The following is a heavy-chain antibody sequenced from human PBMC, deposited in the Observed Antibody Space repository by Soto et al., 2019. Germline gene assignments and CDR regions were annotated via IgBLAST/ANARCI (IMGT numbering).Heavy chain of an antibody. Sequence: ASVKVSCKASVYTFTSYGISWVRQAPGQGLEWMGWISAYNGNTNYAQKLQGRVTMTTDTSTSTAYMELRSLRSDDTAVYYCARVGSGWYFGPVDFDYWGQGTLVTVSS. J-gene: IGHJ4*02. D-gene: IGHD6-19*01. CDR2: ISAYNGNT. CDR1: VYTFTSYG. CDR3: ARVGSGWYFGPVDFDY. V-gene: IGHV1-18*01.